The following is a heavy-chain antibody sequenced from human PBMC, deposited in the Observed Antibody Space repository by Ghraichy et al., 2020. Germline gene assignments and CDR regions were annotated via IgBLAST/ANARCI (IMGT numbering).Heavy chain of an antibody. CDR2: INSDGSSI. J-gene: IGHJ3*02. Sequence: GGSLRLSCAASGFTFSNYWMHWVRQAPGKGLVWVSRINSDGSSITYADSVKGRFTISRDNAKNTLYLQMDSLRAEETAVYYCARGGTVTTSGLYAFDIWGQGTMVTVSS. V-gene: IGHV3-74*01. CDR3: ARGGTVTTSGLYAFDI. CDR1: GFTFSNYW. D-gene: IGHD4-17*01.